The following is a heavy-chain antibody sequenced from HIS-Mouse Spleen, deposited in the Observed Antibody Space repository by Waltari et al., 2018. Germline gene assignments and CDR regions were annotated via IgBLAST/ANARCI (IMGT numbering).Heavy chain of an antibody. CDR1: GGSISSSSYS. CDR2: IYYSRST. V-gene: IGHV4-39*07. J-gene: IGHJ2*01. Sequence: QLQLQESGPGLVKPSETLSLTCTVSGGSISSSSYSWGWIRQPPGKGLEWIWSIYYSRSTYYNPTHKNRVTRSVDTSKNQFSQKLSSVTAADTAVYYCAREIPYSSSWYDWYFDLWGRGTLVTVSS. D-gene: IGHD6-13*01. CDR3: AREIPYSSSWYDWYFDL.